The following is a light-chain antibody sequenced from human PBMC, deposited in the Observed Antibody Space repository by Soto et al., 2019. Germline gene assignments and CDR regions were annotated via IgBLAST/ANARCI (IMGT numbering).Light chain of an antibody. CDR1: SSNIGAGYD. V-gene: IGLV1-40*01. Sequence: QSALTQPPSVSGAPGQRLTISCTGSSSNIGAGYDVHWYQQYPGKAPKLMIHDITNRPSGVPDRFSGSKSGNTASLTISGLQAEDEADYYCSSYTSSSSYVFGSGTKVTVL. J-gene: IGLJ1*01. CDR3: SSYTSSSSYV. CDR2: DIT.